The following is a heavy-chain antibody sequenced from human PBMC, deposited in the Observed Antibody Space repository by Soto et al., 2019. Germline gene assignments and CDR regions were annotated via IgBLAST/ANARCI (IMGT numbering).Heavy chain of an antibody. CDR2: IYYSGST. CDR3: ASYDSSGYPFDY. CDR1: CGSISSSSYY. D-gene: IGHD3-22*01. J-gene: IGHJ4*02. V-gene: IGHV4-39*01. Sequence: SETLSLTCTVSCGSISSSSYYWGWIRQPPGKGLEWIGSIYYSGSTYYNPSLKSRVTISVDTSKNQFSLKLSSVTAADTAVYYCASYDSSGYPFDYWGQGTPVTVSS.